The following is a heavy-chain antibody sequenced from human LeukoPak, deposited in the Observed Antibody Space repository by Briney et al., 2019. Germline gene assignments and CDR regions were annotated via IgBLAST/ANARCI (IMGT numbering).Heavy chain of an antibody. V-gene: IGHV3-23*01. CDR2: ISGSGGST. Sequence: PGGSLRLSCAASGFTFSSYAMSWVRQAPGKGLEWVSAISGSGGSTYYADSVKGRFTISRDNSKNTLYLQMNSLRAEDTAVYYCAKGSYYDSSGYHHLDYWGQGTLVTVSS. CDR3: AKGSYYDSSGYHHLDY. CDR1: GFTFSSYA. D-gene: IGHD3-22*01. J-gene: IGHJ4*02.